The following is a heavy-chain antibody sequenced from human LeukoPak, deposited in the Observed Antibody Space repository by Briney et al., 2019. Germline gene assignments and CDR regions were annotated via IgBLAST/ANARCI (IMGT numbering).Heavy chain of an antibody. CDR1: GYTFTSYG. J-gene: IGHJ4*02. Sequence: ASVKVSCKASGYTFTSYGISWVRQAPGQGLKWMGWISTYNGNTNYAQKVQGRVTMATDTSTSTAYMELRSLRSDDTAVYYCARPVQYCGGDCYYDYWGQGTLVTVSS. CDR3: ARPVQYCGGDCYYDY. D-gene: IGHD2-21*02. CDR2: ISTYNGNT. V-gene: IGHV1-18*01.